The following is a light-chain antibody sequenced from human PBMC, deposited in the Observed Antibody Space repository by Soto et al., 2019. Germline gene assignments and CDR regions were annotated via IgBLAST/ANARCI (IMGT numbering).Light chain of an antibody. CDR3: CSYAGSSTL. J-gene: IGLJ2*01. V-gene: IGLV2-11*01. Sequence: QSVLTQPRSVSGSPGQSVTISCTGTSSDAGGYNFVSWYQQYPGKVPKLIIYDVSQRPSGVPDRFSASKSDNTASLTISGLQAEDEADYYCCSYAGSSTLFGGGTKVTVL. CDR2: DVS. CDR1: SSDAGGYNF.